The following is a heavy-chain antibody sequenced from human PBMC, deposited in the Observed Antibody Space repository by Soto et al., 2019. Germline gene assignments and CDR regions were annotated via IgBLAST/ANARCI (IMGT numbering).Heavy chain of an antibody. Sequence: QVQLVESWGGVVQPGRSLRLSCAASGFTFSSYGMHWVRQAPGKGLEWVAVLWYDGSNENYADSVKGRFTISRDNSKNTLYLQMNSMRAEDTALYYCARDRRGSGWYDYFDYWGQGTLVTVSS. CDR1: GFTFSSYG. CDR2: LWYDGSNE. J-gene: IGHJ4*02. CDR3: ARDRRGSGWYDYFDY. D-gene: IGHD6-19*01. V-gene: IGHV3-33*01.